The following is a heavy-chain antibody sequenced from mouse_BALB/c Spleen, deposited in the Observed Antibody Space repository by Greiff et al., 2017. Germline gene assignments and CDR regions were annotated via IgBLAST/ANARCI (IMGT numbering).Heavy chain of an antibody. D-gene: IGHD2-3*01. Sequence: VQLVESGPGLVAPSQSLSITCTVSGFSLTSYDISWIRQPPGKGLEWLGVIWTGGGTNYNSAFMSRLSISKDNSKSQVFLKMNSLQTDDTAIYYCVRGRLLYAMEYWGQGTSVTVSS. V-gene: IGHV2-9-2*01. CDR3: VRGRLLYAMEY. J-gene: IGHJ4*01. CDR2: IWTGGGT. CDR1: GFSLTSYD.